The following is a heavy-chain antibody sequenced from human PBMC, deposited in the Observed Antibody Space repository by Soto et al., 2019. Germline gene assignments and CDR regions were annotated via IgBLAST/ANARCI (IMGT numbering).Heavy chain of an antibody. Sequence: QVQLVESGGGLVKPGGSLRLSCAASGFTFSDYYMRWIRQAPGEALEWVSYISSSGSTIYYADSVKGRFTISRDNAKNTRYLQMNSLRAEDPAVYYCETSTQLWSGFGYWGQGTLVIVSS. CDR2: ISSSGSTI. CDR3: ETSTQLWSGFGY. D-gene: IGHD5-18*01. CDR1: GFTFSDYY. V-gene: IGHV3-11*01. J-gene: IGHJ4*02.